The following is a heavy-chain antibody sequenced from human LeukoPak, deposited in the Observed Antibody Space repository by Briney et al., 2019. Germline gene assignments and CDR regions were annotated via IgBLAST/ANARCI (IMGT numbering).Heavy chain of an antibody. CDR1: GYTFTTYY. CDR2: IIPIFGTA. CDR3: ARTHATMVRGVIPYYYGMDV. V-gene: IGHV1-69*13. D-gene: IGHD3-10*01. Sequence: SVKVSCKATGYTFTTYYMHWARQAPGQGLEWMGGIIPIFGTANYAQKFQGRVTITADESTSTAYMELSSLRSEDTAVYYCARTHATMVRGVIPYYYGMDVWGKGTTVTVSS. J-gene: IGHJ6*04.